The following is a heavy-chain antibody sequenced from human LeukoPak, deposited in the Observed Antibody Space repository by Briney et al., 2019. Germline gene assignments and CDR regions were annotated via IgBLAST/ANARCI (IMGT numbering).Heavy chain of an antibody. CDR1: GFTFDDYA. D-gene: IGHD6-19*01. CDR3: ARDTTSGWSFDY. J-gene: IGHJ4*02. Sequence: QPGGSLRLSCAASGFTFDDYAMHWVRQAPGKGLEWVSLISGDGGSTYYADSVKGRFTISRDNSKNTLYLQMGSLRADDMAVYYCARDTTSGWSFDYWGQGTLVTVSS. CDR2: ISGDGGST. V-gene: IGHV3-43*02.